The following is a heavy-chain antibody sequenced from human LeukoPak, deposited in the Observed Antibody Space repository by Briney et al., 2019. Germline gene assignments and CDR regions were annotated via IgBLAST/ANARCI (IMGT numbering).Heavy chain of an antibody. J-gene: IGHJ6*03. CDR1: GGSISSYY. V-gene: IGHV4-59*01. Sequence: PSETLSLTCTVSGGSISSYYWSWIRQPPGKGLEWIGYIYYSESTNYNPSLKSRVTISVDTSKNQFSLKLSSVTAADTAVYYCARDSMVRGVRPNYYYYMDVWGKGTTVTVSS. CDR2: IYYSEST. D-gene: IGHD3-10*01. CDR3: ARDSMVRGVRPNYYYYMDV.